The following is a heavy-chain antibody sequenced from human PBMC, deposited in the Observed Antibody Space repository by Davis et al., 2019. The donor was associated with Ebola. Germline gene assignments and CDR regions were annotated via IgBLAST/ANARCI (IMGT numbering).Heavy chain of an antibody. CDR3: ARDPYYYGSGSFDY. D-gene: IGHD3-10*01. V-gene: IGHV3-74*01. Sequence: GESLKISCTVSGFTFSNNWMNWVRQVPGKGLVWVSSINRDGTTTTYADSVKGRFTISRDNSKNTLYLQMNSLRAEDTAVYYCARDPYYYGSGSFDYWGQGTLVTASS. CDR2: INRDGTTT. CDR1: GFTFSNNW. J-gene: IGHJ4*02.